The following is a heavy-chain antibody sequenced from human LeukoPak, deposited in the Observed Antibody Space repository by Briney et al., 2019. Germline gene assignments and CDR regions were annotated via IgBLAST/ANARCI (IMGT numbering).Heavy chain of an antibody. CDR2: IIHSGSS. CDR3: ARGSPGY. CDR1: GGSFSDYS. Sequence: SETLSLTCAVYGGSFSDYSWTWIRQSPGKALEWIGEIIHSGSSHYNPSLKSRVTISVDTSKNQFSLKLTSVTAADTAVYFCARGSPGYWGQGTLVTVS. V-gene: IGHV4-34*01. J-gene: IGHJ4*02.